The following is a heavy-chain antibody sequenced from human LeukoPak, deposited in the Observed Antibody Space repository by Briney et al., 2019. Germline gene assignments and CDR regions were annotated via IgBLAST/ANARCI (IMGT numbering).Heavy chain of an antibody. V-gene: IGHV4-59*01. CDR3: ARGGNALDY. CDR1: GGSIGNYY. J-gene: IGHJ4*02. CDR2: IYYTGST. D-gene: IGHD4-23*01. Sequence: SETLSLTCTVSGGSIGNYYWNWIRQPPGKGLEWIGYIYYTGSTNYNPSLRSRVTISLDTSKNQISLRLSSVTAADTAVYYCARGGNALDYWGQGTLVTVSS.